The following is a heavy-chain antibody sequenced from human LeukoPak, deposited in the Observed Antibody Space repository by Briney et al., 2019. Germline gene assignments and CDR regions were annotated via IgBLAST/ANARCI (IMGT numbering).Heavy chain of an antibody. Sequence: SETLSLTCTVSGGSISSYYWSWIRQPPGKGLEWIGYIYYSGSTNYNPSLKSRVTISVDTSKNQFSLKLSSVTAADTAVYYRARERITMVRFFDYWGQGTLVTVSS. D-gene: IGHD3-10*01. J-gene: IGHJ4*02. CDR1: GGSISSYY. CDR3: ARERITMVRFFDY. CDR2: IYYSGST. V-gene: IGHV4-59*01.